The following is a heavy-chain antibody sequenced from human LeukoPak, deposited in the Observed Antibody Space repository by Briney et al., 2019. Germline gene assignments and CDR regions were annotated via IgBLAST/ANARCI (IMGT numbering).Heavy chain of an antibody. D-gene: IGHD5-12*01. CDR3: ARDFRYSGFAAGSIGAY. CDR2: MNLDGSEI. Sequence: PGGSLRLSCAASGFTFSSYWMSWVRQAPGKGLEWVANMNLDGSEIYYVDSVKGRFTISRDNAKNSLYLQMNSLRAEDTAVYYCARDFRYSGFAAGSIGAYWGQGTLVTVSS. CDR1: GFTFSSYW. V-gene: IGHV3-7*04. J-gene: IGHJ4*02.